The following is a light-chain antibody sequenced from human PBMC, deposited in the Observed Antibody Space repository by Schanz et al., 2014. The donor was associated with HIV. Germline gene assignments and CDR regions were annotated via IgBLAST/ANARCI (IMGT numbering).Light chain of an antibody. Sequence: QLVLTQSPSASASLGASVKLTCTLSSGNSTYAIAWHQQQPEKGPRYLLKLNSDGSHRKGDGIPDRFSGSSSGAERYLTISSLQSEDEADYYCQTWGTGIRVFGGGTKLTVL. CDR3: QTWGTGIRV. J-gene: IGLJ3*02. CDR2: LNSDGSH. V-gene: IGLV4-69*01. CDR1: SGNSTYA.